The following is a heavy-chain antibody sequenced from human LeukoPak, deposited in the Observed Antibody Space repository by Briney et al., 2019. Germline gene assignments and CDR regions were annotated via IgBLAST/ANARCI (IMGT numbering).Heavy chain of an antibody. V-gene: IGHV3-23*01. CDR2: VSGSGGST. CDR3: AKEGLSGSYYDY. J-gene: IGHJ4*02. CDR1: GFTFSSYA. D-gene: IGHD3-10*01. Sequence: GGSLRLPCAASGFTFSSYAMSWVRQAPGKGLEWVSTVSGSGGSTYYADSVKGRFTISRDNSKNTLYLQMNSLRAEDTAVYYCAKEGLSGSYYDYWGQGTLVTVSS.